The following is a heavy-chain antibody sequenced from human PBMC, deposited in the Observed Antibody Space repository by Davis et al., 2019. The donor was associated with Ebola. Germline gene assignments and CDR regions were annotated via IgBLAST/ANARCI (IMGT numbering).Heavy chain of an antibody. J-gene: IGHJ6*02. CDR3: ARDLWLRGVSMDV. V-gene: IGHV3-66*01. D-gene: IGHD3-10*01. Sequence: PSETLSLTCETSAFTVSNNHMTWVRQAPGKGLEWVSIIYSGGSTDYADSVKGRFTVSRDTSKNTLYLQMNSLRAEDTAVYYCARDLWLRGVSMDVWGQGTTVTVSS. CDR2: IYSGGST. CDR1: AFTVSNNH.